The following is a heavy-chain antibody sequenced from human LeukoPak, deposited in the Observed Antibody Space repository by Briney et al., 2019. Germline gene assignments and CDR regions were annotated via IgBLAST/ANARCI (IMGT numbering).Heavy chain of an antibody. J-gene: IGHJ6*02. CDR2: ISSRSNYT. CDR3: ARAPHYSNYGPYYYGMDV. CDR1: GFTFSDYY. V-gene: IGHV3-11*06. Sequence: PGGSLRLSCAASGFTFSDYYMSWIRQAPGKGLEWVSYISSRSNYTNYADSVKGRFTISRDNAKNSLYLQMNSLRAEDTAVYYCARAPHYSNYGPYYYGMDVWGQGTTVTVSS. D-gene: IGHD4-11*01.